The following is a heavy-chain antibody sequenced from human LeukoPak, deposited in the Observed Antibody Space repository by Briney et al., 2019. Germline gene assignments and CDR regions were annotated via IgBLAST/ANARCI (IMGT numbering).Heavy chain of an antibody. CDR2: INHSGST. D-gene: IGHD3-22*01. J-gene: IGHJ5*02. CDR1: GGSFSGYY. V-gene: IGHV4-34*01. Sequence: PSETLSLTCAVYGGSFSGYYRSWIRQPPGKGLEWIGEINHSGSTNYNPSLKSRVTISVDTSKNQFSLRLSSVTAAGTAVYYRATRRAHDSSGYYGAWGQGTLVTVSS. CDR3: ATRRAHDSSGYYGA.